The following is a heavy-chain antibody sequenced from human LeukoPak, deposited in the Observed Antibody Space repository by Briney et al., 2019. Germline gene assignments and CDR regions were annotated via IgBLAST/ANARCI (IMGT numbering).Heavy chain of an antibody. Sequence: KPSETLSLTCAVYGGSFSGYYWSWIRQPPGKGLEWIGEINHSGSTHYDPSLKSRVTISVDTSKNQFSLKQSSVTAADTAVYYCARSLNYEVNYWGQGTLVTVSS. CDR3: ARSLNYEVNY. CDR2: INHSGST. CDR1: GGSFSGYY. J-gene: IGHJ4*02. V-gene: IGHV4-34*01. D-gene: IGHD3-22*01.